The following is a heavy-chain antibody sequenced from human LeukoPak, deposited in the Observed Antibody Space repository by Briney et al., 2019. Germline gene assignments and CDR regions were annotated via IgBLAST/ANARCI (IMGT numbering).Heavy chain of an antibody. CDR1: GYTFTSYD. J-gene: IGHJ4*02. CDR2: MSPNSGDT. V-gene: IGHV1-8*01. D-gene: IGHD7-27*01. CDR3: ARGPPNWGYDY. Sequence: ASVKVSCKASGYTFTSYDFNWVRQATGQRAEWMGWMSPNSGDTGYAQKFQDRVTMTRNASISTAYMELSSLRSDDTAVYYCARGPPNWGYDYWGPGTLVTVSS.